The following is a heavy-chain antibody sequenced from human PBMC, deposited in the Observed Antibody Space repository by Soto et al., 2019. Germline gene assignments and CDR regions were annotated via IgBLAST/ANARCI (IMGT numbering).Heavy chain of an antibody. CDR2: INPNSGGT. CDR3: AEWYSSSSRFDP. Sequence: ASVKVSCKASGYTFTGYYMHWVRQAPGQGLEWMGWINPNSGGTNYAQKFQGRVTMTRDTSISTAYTELSRLRSDDTAVYYCAEWYSSSSRFDPWGQGTLVTVSS. CDR1: GYTFTGYY. J-gene: IGHJ5*02. D-gene: IGHD6-6*01. V-gene: IGHV1-2*02.